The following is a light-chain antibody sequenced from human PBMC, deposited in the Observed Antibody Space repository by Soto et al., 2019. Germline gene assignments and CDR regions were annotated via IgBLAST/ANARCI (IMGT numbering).Light chain of an antibody. CDR1: QSLLHSDGKTY. CDR3: QHYSSSPPAIT. V-gene: IGKV2-28*01. J-gene: IGKJ5*01. Sequence: DIVMTQTPLSLSVTPGQPASISCKSSQSLLHSDGKTYLYWYLQKPGQSPQLLIYLASNRASGVPDRFSGGGSGTGFTLTISRLEPEDFAVYYCQHYSSSPPAITFGQGTRLEIK. CDR2: LAS.